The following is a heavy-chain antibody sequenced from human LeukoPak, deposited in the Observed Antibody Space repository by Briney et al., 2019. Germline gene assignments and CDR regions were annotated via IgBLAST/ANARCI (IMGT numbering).Heavy chain of an antibody. CDR3: ARDVKSYYYDNSGYRWDY. CDR2: ISAYNGNT. V-gene: IGHV1-18*01. D-gene: IGHD3-22*01. Sequence: GASVKVSCKASGYTFSSYGISWVRQAPGQGLEWMGWISAYNGNTNYAQKLQGRATMTTDTSTSTAYMELRSLRSDDTAVYYCARDVKSYYYDNSGYRWDYWGQGTLVTVSS. J-gene: IGHJ4*02. CDR1: GYTFSSYG.